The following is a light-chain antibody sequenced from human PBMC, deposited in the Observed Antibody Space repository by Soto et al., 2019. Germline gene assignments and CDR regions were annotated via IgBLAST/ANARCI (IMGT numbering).Light chain of an antibody. J-gene: IGLJ1*01. V-gene: IGLV1-51*01. CDR1: SSNIGGNS. Sequence: QSVMTQPPSVSAAPGQRVTISCSGSSSNIGGNSVSWYQQLPGTAPKLLIYDDDKRPSGIPDRFSGSKSGTSATLGITGFQTGDEAEYYCRSWDSSLSAYVFGTGTKLNVL. CDR2: DDD. CDR3: RSWDSSLSAYV.